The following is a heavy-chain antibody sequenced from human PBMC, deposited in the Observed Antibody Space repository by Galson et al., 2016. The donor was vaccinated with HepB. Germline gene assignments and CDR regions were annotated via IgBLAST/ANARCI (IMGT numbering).Heavy chain of an antibody. Sequence: SETLSLTCTVSGDSISSRYYWVWVRQPPGTGLEWIRSMHYSGSIYSNPSLKSRVTVSLDTSTNQVSLKLTSVTAADPAVYYCATGIVVAGKMYYYYMDVWGKGTSVTVSS. CDR1: GDSISSRYY. CDR2: MHYSGSI. D-gene: IGHD6-19*01. CDR3: ATGIVVAGKMYYYYMDV. V-gene: IGHV4-39*01. J-gene: IGHJ6*03.